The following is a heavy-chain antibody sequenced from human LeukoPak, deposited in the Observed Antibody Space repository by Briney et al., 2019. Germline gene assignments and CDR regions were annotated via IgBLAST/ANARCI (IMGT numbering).Heavy chain of an antibody. CDR1: GGSISSYY. CDR2: IYTSGST. J-gene: IGHJ4*02. CDR3: ARDPLRYDSSGYDY. Sequence: SETLSLTCTVSGGSISSYYWSWIRQPAGKGLEWIGRIYTSGSTNYNPSLESRVTMSVDTSKNQFSLKLSSVTAADTAVYYCARDPLRYDSSGYDYWGQGTLVTVSS. D-gene: IGHD3-22*01. V-gene: IGHV4-4*07.